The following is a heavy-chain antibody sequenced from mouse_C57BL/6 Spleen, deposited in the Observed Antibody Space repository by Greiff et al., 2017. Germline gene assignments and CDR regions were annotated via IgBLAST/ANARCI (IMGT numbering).Heavy chain of an antibody. CDR1: GFTFTAYY. CDR3: AGGSNYYAMDY. D-gene: IGHD2-5*01. CDR2: ISNNANGYTT. V-gene: IGHV7-3*01. J-gene: IGHJ4*01. Sequence: EVMLVESGGGLVPPGGSLSLSCAASGFTFTAYYMSWVRQPPGQALEWLGFISNNANGYTTESRASVKGRFTISRDNSQSILYLQMNALRAEDSATYYCAGGSNYYAMDYWGQGTSVTVSS.